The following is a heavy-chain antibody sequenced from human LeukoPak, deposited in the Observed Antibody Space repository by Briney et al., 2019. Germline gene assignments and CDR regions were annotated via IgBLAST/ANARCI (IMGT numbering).Heavy chain of an antibody. D-gene: IGHD2-2*01. CDR3: ARLGCSGTSCYLDY. CDR2: IYPADSDT. Sequence: GESLKISCKASGYTFDSYWIGWVRQVPGKGLEWMGVIYPADSDTRYRPSFQGQVTISADRSISTAYLQWSGLKASDTAMYYCARLGCSGTSCYLDYWGQGTLVTVSS. V-gene: IGHV5-51*01. J-gene: IGHJ4*02. CDR1: GYTFDSYW.